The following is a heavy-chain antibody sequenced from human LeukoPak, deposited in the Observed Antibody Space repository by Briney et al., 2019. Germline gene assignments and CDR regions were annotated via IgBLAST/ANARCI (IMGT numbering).Heavy chain of an antibody. Sequence: PGGSLRLSCTASGFTFSRHNMNWVRQAPGKGLEWVSSINFSSNYIYYADSVKGRFTISRDNAKNSLYLQMNSLRAEDTAVYYCARDPTTGTWYFDLWGRGTLVTVSS. CDR3: ARDPTTGTWYFDL. V-gene: IGHV3-21*01. D-gene: IGHD4-17*01. CDR1: GFTFSRHN. CDR2: INFSSNYI. J-gene: IGHJ2*01.